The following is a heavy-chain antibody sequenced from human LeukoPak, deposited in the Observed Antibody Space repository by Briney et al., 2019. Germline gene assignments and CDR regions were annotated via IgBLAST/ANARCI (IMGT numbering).Heavy chain of an antibody. V-gene: IGHV3-48*01. CDR1: GFTFSRYN. Sequence: GGSLRLSCAASGFTFSRYNMNWVRQAPGKGLEWVSYISSGSSTIYYADSVKGRFTISRDNSKNTLYLQMNSLRAEDTAVYYCAKGGGKFDYWGQGTLVTVSS. CDR2: ISSGSSTI. J-gene: IGHJ4*02. D-gene: IGHD3-10*01. CDR3: AKGGGKFDY.